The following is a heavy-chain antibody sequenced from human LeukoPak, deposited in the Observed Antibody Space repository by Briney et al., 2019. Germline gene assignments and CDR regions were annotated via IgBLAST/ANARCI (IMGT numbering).Heavy chain of an antibody. V-gene: IGHV3-74*03. CDR3: VRATEVPRAGGYYMDV. CDR1: GFTFSSYW. Sequence: HSGGSLRLSCAASGFTFSSYWMHWVRQAPGKGLVWVSRINGDGSSTTYADSVKGRFTISRDNAKNTLYLQVNSLRAEDTAVYYCVRATEVPRAGGYYMDVWGKGTTVTVSS. J-gene: IGHJ6*03. CDR2: INGDGSST. D-gene: IGHD2-2*01.